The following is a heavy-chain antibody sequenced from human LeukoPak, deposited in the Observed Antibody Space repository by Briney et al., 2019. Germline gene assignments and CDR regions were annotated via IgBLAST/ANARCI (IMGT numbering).Heavy chain of an antibody. V-gene: IGHV4-39*07. D-gene: IGHD6-19*01. J-gene: IGHJ4*02. Sequence: PSETLSLTCTVSGGPISSSSYYWGWIRQPPGKGLEWIGSIYYSGSTYYNPSLKSRVTISVDTSKNQFSLKLSSVTAADTAVYYCAREGIAVAGTDYWGQGTLVTVSS. CDR3: AREGIAVAGTDY. CDR2: IYYSGST. CDR1: GGPISSSSYY.